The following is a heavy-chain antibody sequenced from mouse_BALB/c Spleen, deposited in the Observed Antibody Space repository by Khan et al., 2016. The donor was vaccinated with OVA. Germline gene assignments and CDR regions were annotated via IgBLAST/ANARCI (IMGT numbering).Heavy chain of an antibody. CDR2: IWAGGST. Sequence: QVQLKESGPGLVAPSQSLSITCTVSGFSLTNYSVNWVRQPPGKGLEWLGIIWAGGSTNYNSALMSRVSIRKDNAKSQVFLKMNSLQTDDTAMYYCARETAYYGNYEAMDYWGQETSVTVSS. CDR1: GFSLTNYS. CDR3: ARETAYYGNYEAMDY. V-gene: IGHV2-9*02. J-gene: IGHJ4*01. D-gene: IGHD2-10*01.